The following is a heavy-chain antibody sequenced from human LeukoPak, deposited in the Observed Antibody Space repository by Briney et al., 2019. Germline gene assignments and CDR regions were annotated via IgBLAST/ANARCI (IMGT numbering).Heavy chain of an antibody. J-gene: IGHJ6*03. CDR1: GGSFSGYY. V-gene: IGHV4-34*01. CDR3: ARTTEGGYTYDYFYYYYMDV. Sequence: SETLSLTCAVYGGSFSGYYWSWIRQPPGKGLEWIGEINHSGSTNYNPSLKSRVTISVDASKNQFSLKLSSVTAADTAVYYCARTTEGGYTYDYFYYYYMDVWGKGTTVTISS. D-gene: IGHD5-18*01. CDR2: INHSGST.